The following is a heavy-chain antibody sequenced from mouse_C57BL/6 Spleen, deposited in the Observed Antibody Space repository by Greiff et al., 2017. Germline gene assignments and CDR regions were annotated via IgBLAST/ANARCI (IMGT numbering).Heavy chain of an antibody. J-gene: IGHJ1*03. D-gene: IGHD3-3*01. CDR1: GYTFTSYW. V-gene: IGHV1-59*01. CDR3: ARSRASLWYFDV. Sequence: VQLQQPGAELVRPGTSVKLSCKASGYTFTSYWMHWVKQRPGQGLEWIGVIDPSDSYTNYNQKFKGKATLTVDTSSSTAYMQLSSLTSEDSAVYYCARSRASLWYFDVWGTGTTVTVSS. CDR2: IDPSDSYT.